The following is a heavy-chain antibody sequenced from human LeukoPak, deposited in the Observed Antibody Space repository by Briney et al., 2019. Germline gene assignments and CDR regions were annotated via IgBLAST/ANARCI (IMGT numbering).Heavy chain of an antibody. V-gene: IGHV3-74*03. J-gene: IGHJ4*02. CDR2: INTDGSST. CDR3: VRGYSGTYRADY. D-gene: IGHD1-26*01. Sequence: GGSLRLSCAASGFTFSNYWMHWVRQAPGKGLVWVSRINTDGSSTTYADSVKGRFTISRVNAENTLYLQVNSLRAEDTALYYCVRGYSGTYRADYWGQGTLVTVSS. CDR1: GFTFSNYW.